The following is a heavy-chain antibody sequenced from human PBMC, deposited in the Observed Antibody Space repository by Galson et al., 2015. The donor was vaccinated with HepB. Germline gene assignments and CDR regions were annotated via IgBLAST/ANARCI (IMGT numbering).Heavy chain of an antibody. CDR3: ASGAPHYGFEY. CDR1: QYTFTTYD. CDR2: MSPSSGDT. J-gene: IGHJ4*02. Sequence: SVKVSCKASQYTFTTYDINWVRQATGQGLEWLGWMSPSSGDTGYAQKFQGRVTMTRDTTVSTAYMELTSLTSDDTAVYYCASGAPHYGFEYWGQGTLVA. V-gene: IGHV1-8*01. D-gene: IGHD3-10*01.